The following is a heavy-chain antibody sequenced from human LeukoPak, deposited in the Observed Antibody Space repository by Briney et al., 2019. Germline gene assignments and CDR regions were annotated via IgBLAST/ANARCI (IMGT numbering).Heavy chain of an antibody. CDR2: ISSSGSTI. CDR3: ARDIGDYVWGSYHLRFDP. J-gene: IGHJ5*02. CDR1: GFTFSSYE. Sequence: GGSLRLSCAASGFTFSSYEMNWVRQARGKGLEWVSYISSSGSTIYYADSVKGRFTISRDNAKNSLYLQMNSLRAEDTAVYYCARDIGDYVWGSYHLRFDPWGQGTLVTVSS. D-gene: IGHD3-16*02. V-gene: IGHV3-48*03.